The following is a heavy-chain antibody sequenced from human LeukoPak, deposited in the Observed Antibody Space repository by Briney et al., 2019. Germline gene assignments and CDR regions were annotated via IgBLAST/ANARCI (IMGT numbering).Heavy chain of an antibody. CDR3: ATFTYYYNSSGYSQGDY. Sequence: GGSLRLSCAASGFTFSSYGMHWVRQAPGKGLEWVAFIRYDGSNKYYADSVKGRFTISRDNSKNTLYLQMNSLRAEDTAVYYCATFTYYYNSSGYSQGDYWGQGTLVTVSS. J-gene: IGHJ4*02. CDR1: GFTFSSYG. D-gene: IGHD3-22*01. V-gene: IGHV3-30*02. CDR2: IRYDGSNK.